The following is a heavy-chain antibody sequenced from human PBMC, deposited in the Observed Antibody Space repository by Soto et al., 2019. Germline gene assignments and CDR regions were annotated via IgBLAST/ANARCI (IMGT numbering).Heavy chain of an antibody. J-gene: IGHJ5*02. V-gene: IGHV1-18*01. CDR3: ARDMEFWSGYRNWFEP. CDR2: ISAYNGNT. CDR1: GSTFTSYG. D-gene: IGHD3-3*01. Sequence: ASGKVSCNASGSTFTSYGISWVRQAPGHGLEWMGWISAYNGNTNYAQKLQGRVTMTTDTSTSTAYMELRSLRSDDTAVYYCARDMEFWSGYRNWFEPWGQGTLVSVPA.